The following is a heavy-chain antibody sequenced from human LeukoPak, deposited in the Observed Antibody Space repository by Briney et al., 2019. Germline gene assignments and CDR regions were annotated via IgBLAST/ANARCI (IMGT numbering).Heavy chain of an antibody. D-gene: IGHD6-6*01. CDR3: ARGSGSSNYYYYYYMDV. Sequence: ASVQVSSKASGYTFTSYGISWGRQAPGEGGEGMGWISAYNGNTNYPQTLQGRVTMTTDTSTSTAYMALRSLRSDHTAVYYCARGSGSSNYYYYYYMDVWGKGTTVTVSS. CDR1: GYTFTSYG. V-gene: IGHV1-18*01. CDR2: ISAYNGNT. J-gene: IGHJ6*03.